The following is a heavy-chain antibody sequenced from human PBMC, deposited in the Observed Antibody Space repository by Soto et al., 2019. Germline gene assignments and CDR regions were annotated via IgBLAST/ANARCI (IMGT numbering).Heavy chain of an antibody. CDR1: GLTFSGSA. CDR3: TRSNNSGYYYSEYYFDS. D-gene: IGHD3-22*01. V-gene: IGHV3-73*01. CDR2: IRTQPNNYAT. J-gene: IGHJ4*02. Sequence: GGSLRISCAASGLTFSGSALPWVRQASGRGLEWLGRIRTQPNNYATSYAATAQVRFTSSRYDDHNTAHLQMHSLKTEDTAVYYCTRSNNSGYYYSEYYFDSWGQGTLVTVSS.